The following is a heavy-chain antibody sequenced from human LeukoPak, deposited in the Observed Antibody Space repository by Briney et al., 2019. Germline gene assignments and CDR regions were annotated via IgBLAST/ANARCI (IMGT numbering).Heavy chain of an antibody. J-gene: IGHJ6*03. CDR3: AKDTWQFAPDYYYYMDV. CDR1: GFTFSSYA. Sequence: GGSQRLSCAASGFTFSSYAMSWVRQAPGKGLEWVSAISGSGGGTYYADSVKGRFTISRDNSKNTLYLQMNSLRAEGTALYYCAKDTWQFAPDYYYYMDVWGKGTTVTVSS. D-gene: IGHD2-21*01. CDR2: ISGSGGGT. V-gene: IGHV3-23*01.